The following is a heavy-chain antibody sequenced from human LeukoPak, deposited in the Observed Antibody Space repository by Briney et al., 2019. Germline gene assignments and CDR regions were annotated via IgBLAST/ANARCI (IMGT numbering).Heavy chain of an antibody. CDR2: ICGSNNSS. Sequence: GGSLRLSCAASGFTFSSYAMSWVRQAPGKGLEWVSSICGSNNSSYYADSVKGRFTVSSDNSKNTLYLQMSSLRAEDTAVYHCAKGGSGSCYSWIDYWGQGSLVTVSS. J-gene: IGHJ4*02. CDR3: AKGGSGSCYSWIDY. D-gene: IGHD2-15*01. V-gene: IGHV3-23*01. CDR1: GFTFSSYA.